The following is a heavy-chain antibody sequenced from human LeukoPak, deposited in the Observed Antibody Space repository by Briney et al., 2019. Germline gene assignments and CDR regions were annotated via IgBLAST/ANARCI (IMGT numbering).Heavy chain of an antibody. CDR2: IWYDGSNK. D-gene: IGHD3-3*01. CDR3: ARDTSPLYYYYGMDV. Sequence: GGSLRLSCAASGFTFSSYSMNWVRQAPGKGLEWVAVIWYDGSNKYYADSVKGRFTISRDNPKNTLYLQMNSLRAEDTAVYYCARDTSPLYYYYGMDVWGQGTTVTVSS. J-gene: IGHJ6*02. CDR1: GFTFSSYS. V-gene: IGHV3-33*08.